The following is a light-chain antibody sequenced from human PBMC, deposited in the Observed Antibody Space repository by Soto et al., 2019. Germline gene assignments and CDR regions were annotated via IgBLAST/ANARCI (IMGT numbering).Light chain of an antibody. Sequence: SVLTQPPSVSGAPGQRVTISCTGSSSNIGAGYDVHWYQQLPGTAPKLLIYGNSNRPSGVPDRFSGSKSGTSASLAITGLQAEDGADYYCHSYDSSLSGSVFGGGTKVTVL. CDR3: HSYDSSLSGSV. J-gene: IGLJ2*01. V-gene: IGLV1-40*01. CDR1: SSNIGAGYD. CDR2: GNS.